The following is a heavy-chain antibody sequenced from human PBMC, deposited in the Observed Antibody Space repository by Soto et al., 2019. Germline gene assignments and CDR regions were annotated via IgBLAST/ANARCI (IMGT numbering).Heavy chain of an antibody. CDR3: ARDLPTVTLNWFDP. CDR1: GYTFTSYA. CDR2: INAGNGNT. D-gene: IGHD4-17*01. J-gene: IGHJ5*02. V-gene: IGHV1-3*01. Sequence: ASVKVSCKASGYTFTSYAMHWVRQAPGQRLEWMGWINAGNGNTKYSQKFQGRVTITRDTSASTAYMELSSLRFEDTAVYYCARDLPTVTLNWFDPGGQGTLVTVSS.